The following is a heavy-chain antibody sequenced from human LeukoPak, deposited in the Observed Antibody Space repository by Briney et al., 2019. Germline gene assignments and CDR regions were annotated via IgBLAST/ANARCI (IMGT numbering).Heavy chain of an antibody. CDR1: GFTFSSYA. J-gene: IGHJ4*02. V-gene: IGHV3-64*01. CDR2: ISSNGGST. CDR3: ARDTVLGAYCGGDCFYYFDY. D-gene: IGHD2-21*01. Sequence: GGSLRLSCAASGFTFSSYAMHWVRQAPGKGLEYVSAISSNGGSTYYANSVKGRFTISRDNSKNTLYLQMGSLRAEDMAVYYCARDTVLGAYCGGDCFYYFDYWGQGTLVTVSS.